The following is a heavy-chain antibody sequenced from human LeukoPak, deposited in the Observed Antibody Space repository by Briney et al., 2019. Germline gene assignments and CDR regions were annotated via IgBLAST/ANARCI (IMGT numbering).Heavy chain of an antibody. CDR3: ARANPVYGDFDY. V-gene: IGHV3-53*01. CDR2: IFPDGQT. Sequence: GGSLRLSCALSGLTVNDNYMSWVRQAPGKGLEWVSLIFPDGQTYYADFVQGRFPISRDMSRNILFLDMSSLRAEDTAVFFCARANPVYGDFDYWGQGTLVTVSS. J-gene: IGHJ4*02. CDR1: GLTVNDNY. D-gene: IGHD4-17*01.